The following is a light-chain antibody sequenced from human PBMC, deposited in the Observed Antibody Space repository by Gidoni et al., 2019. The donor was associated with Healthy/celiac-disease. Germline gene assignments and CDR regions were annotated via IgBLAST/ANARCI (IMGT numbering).Light chain of an antibody. V-gene: IGLV3-19*01. CDR2: GKN. CDR1: SLRSYY. Sequence: SSELTQDPAVSVALGQTVRITCQRDSLRSYYASWYQQKPGQAPVLLIYGKNNRPSGVPDRFSGSSSGNTASLTITGAQAEDEADYYCNSQNSSSNHHVVFGGGTKLTVL. CDR3: NSQNSSSNHHVV. J-gene: IGLJ2*01.